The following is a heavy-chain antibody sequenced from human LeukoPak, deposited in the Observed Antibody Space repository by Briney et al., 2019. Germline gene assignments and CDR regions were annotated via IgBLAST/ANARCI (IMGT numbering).Heavy chain of an antibody. D-gene: IGHD6-13*01. CDR2: INAGNGNT. Sequence: ASVKVSCKASGYTLTSYAMHWVRQAPGQRLEWMGWINAGNGNTKYSQEFQGRVTITRDTSASTAYMELSSLRSEDMAVYYCARALGIAAAGYFDYWGQGTLVTVSS. CDR3: ARALGIAAAGYFDY. CDR1: GYTLTSYA. J-gene: IGHJ4*02. V-gene: IGHV1-3*03.